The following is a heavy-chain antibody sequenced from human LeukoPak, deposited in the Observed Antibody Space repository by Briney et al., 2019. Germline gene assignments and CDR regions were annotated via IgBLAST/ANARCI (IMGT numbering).Heavy chain of an antibody. J-gene: IGHJ3*02. CDR2: IKHSGST. V-gene: IGHV4-34*01. CDR1: GGSFSGYY. D-gene: IGHD2-21*02. CDR3: ARGLVVTTDDAFDI. Sequence: SETLSLTCAVYGGSFSGYYWSWIRQPPGKGLEWIGEIKHSGSTNYNPSLKSRVTISVDTSKNQFSLKLSSVTAADTAVYYCARGLVVTTDDAFDIWGQGTMVTVSS.